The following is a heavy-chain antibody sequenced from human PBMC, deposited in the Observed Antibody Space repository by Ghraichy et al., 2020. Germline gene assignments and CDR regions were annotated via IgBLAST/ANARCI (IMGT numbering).Heavy chain of an antibody. CDR1: GGSFSGYY. V-gene: IGHV4-34*01. CDR2: INHSGST. D-gene: IGHD6-13*01. CDR3: ARSSSSWYNWFDP. Sequence: SETLSLTCAVYGGSFSGYYWSWIRQPPGKGLEWIGEINHSGSTNFNPSLKSRVTISVDTSKNQFSLKLSSVTAADTAVYYCARSSSSWYNWFDPWGQGTLVTVSS. J-gene: IGHJ5*02.